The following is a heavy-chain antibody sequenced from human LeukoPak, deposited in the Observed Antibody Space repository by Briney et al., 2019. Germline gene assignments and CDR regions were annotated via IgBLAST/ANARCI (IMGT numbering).Heavy chain of an antibody. V-gene: IGHV3-33*01. Sequence: GSLRLSCAASGFTFSSYGMHWVRQAPGKGLEWVAVIWYDGSNKYYADSVKGRFTISRDNSKNTLYLQMNSLRAEDTAVYYCATEHSRGYFDYWGQGTLVTVSS. J-gene: IGHJ4*02. CDR2: IWYDGSNK. CDR3: ATEHSRGYFDY. CDR1: GFTFSSYG. D-gene: IGHD1-14*01.